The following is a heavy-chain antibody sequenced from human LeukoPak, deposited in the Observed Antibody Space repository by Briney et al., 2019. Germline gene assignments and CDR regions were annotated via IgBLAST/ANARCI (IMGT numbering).Heavy chain of an antibody. CDR1: GGTFSSYA. CDR3: ARGDYGDYVLDY. V-gene: IGHV1-69*04. CDR2: IIPILGIA. D-gene: IGHD4-17*01. J-gene: IGHJ4*02. Sequence: SVKVSCKASGGTFSSYAISWVRQAPGQGLDWMGRIIPILGIANYAQKFQGRVTITADKSTSTAYMELSSLRSEDTAVYYCARGDYGDYVLDYWGQGTLVTVSS.